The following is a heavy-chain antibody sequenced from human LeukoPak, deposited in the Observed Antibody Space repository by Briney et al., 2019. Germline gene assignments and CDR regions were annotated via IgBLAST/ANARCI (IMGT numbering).Heavy chain of an antibody. CDR3: AREPERAIIMITFGGVIVSSNFDY. Sequence: PGGSLRLSCAASGFPFSSYWMSWVRQAPGKGLEWVANIKEDGSEKYYVDSVKGRFTISRDNAKNSLYLQMNSLRAEDTAIYYCAREPERAIIMITFGGVIVSSNFDYWGQGTLVTVSS. CDR1: GFPFSSYW. V-gene: IGHV3-7*01. J-gene: IGHJ4*02. D-gene: IGHD3-16*02. CDR2: IKEDGSEK.